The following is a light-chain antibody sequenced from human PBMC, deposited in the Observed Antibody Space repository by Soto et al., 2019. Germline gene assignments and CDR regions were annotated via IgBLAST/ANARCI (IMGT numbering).Light chain of an antibody. Sequence: EIVLTQSPGTLSLSPGERATLSCRASQSVSSSYLAWYQQKPGQAPRLLSYGTSSRATGIPDRFSGSGSGTDFTLTISRLETEDFAVYYCQQYGSSPPFGPGTKVDIK. CDR1: QSVSSSY. CDR3: QQYGSSPP. J-gene: IGKJ3*01. V-gene: IGKV3-20*01. CDR2: GTS.